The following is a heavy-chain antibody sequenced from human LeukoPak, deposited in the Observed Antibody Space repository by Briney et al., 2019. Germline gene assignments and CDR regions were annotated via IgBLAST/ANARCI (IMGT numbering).Heavy chain of an antibody. D-gene: IGHD1-26*01. CDR3: VRGTYFYDVSGYFAY. V-gene: IGHV4-4*07. J-gene: IGHJ4*02. CDR1: GDSITSFS. CDR2: VLSGGNT. Sequence: SETLSLTCTVSGDSITSFSWNWIRQTAGKGLEWIGEVLSGGNTDYNPSLKSRVAMSVDTSKNQISLKLSSVTAADTAVYFCVRGTYFYDVSGYFAYWGRGIQVTGSS.